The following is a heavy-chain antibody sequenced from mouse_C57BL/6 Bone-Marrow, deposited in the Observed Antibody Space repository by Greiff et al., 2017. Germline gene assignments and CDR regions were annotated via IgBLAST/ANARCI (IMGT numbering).Heavy chain of an antibody. CDR2: ISSGSSTI. Sequence: EVQVVESGGGLVKPGGSLKLSCAASGFTFSDYGMHWVRQAPEKGLEWVAYISSGSSTIYYADTVKGRFTISRDNAKNTLFLQMTSLRSEATAMYYCARPDWAMFAYWGQGTLVTVSA. V-gene: IGHV5-17*01. CDR1: GFTFSDYG. D-gene: IGHD4-1*01. CDR3: ARPDWAMFAY. J-gene: IGHJ3*01.